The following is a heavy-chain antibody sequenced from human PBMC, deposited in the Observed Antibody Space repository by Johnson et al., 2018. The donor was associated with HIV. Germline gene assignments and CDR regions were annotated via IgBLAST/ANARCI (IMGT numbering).Heavy chain of an antibody. J-gene: IGHJ3*01. CDR1: GFSFSSYA. CDR3: VKDLYCTSGLCRTDAFDV. CDR2: ISGAGGST. V-gene: IGHV3-23*04. D-gene: IGHD2-8*01. Sequence: EVQLVESGGGLVQPGGSLRLSCAASGFSFSSYAMTWVRQGPGKGLEWVSTISGAGGSTYYADSVNGRFTISRDNFKNILSLEMNILRAEDTAVYYCVKDLYCTSGLCRTDAFDVWGQGTVVTTSS.